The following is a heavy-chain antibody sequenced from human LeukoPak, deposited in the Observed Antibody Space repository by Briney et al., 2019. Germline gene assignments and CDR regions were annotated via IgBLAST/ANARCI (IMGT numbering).Heavy chain of an antibody. CDR3: ASETGRVSSDH. J-gene: IGHJ4*02. CDR1: GFTVSSNY. D-gene: IGHD5/OR15-5a*01. CDR2: IYSGGST. Sequence: GGSLRLSCAASGFTVSSNYMSWVRQAPGEGLEWVSVIYSGGSTYYADSVKGRFTISRDNSKNTLYLQMNSLRAEDTAVYYCASETGRVSSDHWGQGTLVTVSS. V-gene: IGHV3-53*01.